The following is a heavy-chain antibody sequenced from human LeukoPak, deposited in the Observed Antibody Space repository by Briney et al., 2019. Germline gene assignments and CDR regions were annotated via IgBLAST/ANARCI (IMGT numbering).Heavy chain of an antibody. J-gene: IGHJ3*02. CDR3: ARDFVHYYDSSGFKDLGAFDI. D-gene: IGHD3-22*01. V-gene: IGHV1-18*01. CDR2: IRGDNGNT. CDR1: GYTFSNYG. Sequence: ASVKVSCKASGYTFSNYGISWVRQAPGQGLEWVGWIRGDNGNTNYAQKFQGRVTMTRDMSTSTVYMELSSLRSEDTAVYYCARDFVHYYDSSGFKDLGAFDIWGQGTMVTVSS.